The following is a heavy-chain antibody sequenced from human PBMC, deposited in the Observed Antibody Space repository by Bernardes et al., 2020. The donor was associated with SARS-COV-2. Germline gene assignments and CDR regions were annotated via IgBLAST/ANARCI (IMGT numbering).Heavy chain of an antibody. D-gene: IGHD3-22*01. CDR1: GFTFSTYA. CDR3: AKLGPVESYYNTRYYYDYYYDY. J-gene: IGHJ4*02. CDR2: ISYDGSNQ. Sequence: GGSLRLSCAASGFTFSTYAMHWVRQAPGKGLEWVALISYDGSNQYSADSVKGRFTISRDNSKNTLYLQMNSLRAEDTALYYCAKLGPVESYYNTRYYYDYYYDYWGQGTLVTVSS. V-gene: IGHV3-30*18.